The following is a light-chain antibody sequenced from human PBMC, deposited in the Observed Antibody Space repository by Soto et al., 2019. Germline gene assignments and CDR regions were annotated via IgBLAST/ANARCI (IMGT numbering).Light chain of an antibody. CDR3: AAWDDSLKGYV. V-gene: IGLV1-44*01. Sequence: QLVLTQAPSVSGTPGQRVTISCSGSSSNIGKTTVNWYQQLPGAAPRLLISRNNQRPSGVPDRFSGSKSGTSGSLAISGLQSEDEADYYCAAWDDSLKGYVFGTGTKVTVL. J-gene: IGLJ1*01. CDR2: RNN. CDR1: SSNIGKTT.